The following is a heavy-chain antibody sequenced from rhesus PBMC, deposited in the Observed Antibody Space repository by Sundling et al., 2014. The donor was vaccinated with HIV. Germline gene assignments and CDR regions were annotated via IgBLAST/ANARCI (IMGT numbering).Heavy chain of an antibody. V-gene: IGHV4-173*01. CDR3: ARMYSTWSGDALDS. CDR2: ISGSGGSP. J-gene: IGHJ6*01. CDR1: GGSISSYY. D-gene: IGHD6-13*01. Sequence: QVQLQESGPGLVKPSETLSLTCAVSGGSISSYYWSWIRQPPGKGLEWIGRISGSGGSPDYNPSLKSRVSLSVDTSKNQFSLTLTSVTAADTAVYYCARMYSTWSGDALDSWGQGVVVTVSS.